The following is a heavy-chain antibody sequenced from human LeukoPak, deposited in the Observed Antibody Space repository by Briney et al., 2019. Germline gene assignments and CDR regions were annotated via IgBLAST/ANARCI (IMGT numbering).Heavy chain of an antibody. CDR2: VYTSGST. CDR3: ARVSYDGRGALFDY. Sequence: NPSESLSLTCTVAGGSISSYYWSWIRQPAGKGLEWIGRVYTSGSTNYNPSLKSRVTISVDKSKNQFSLMLSSVTAADMAVYYCARVSYDGRGALFDYWGQGTLVTVSS. CDR1: GGSISSYY. J-gene: IGHJ4*02. D-gene: IGHD1-26*01. V-gene: IGHV4-4*07.